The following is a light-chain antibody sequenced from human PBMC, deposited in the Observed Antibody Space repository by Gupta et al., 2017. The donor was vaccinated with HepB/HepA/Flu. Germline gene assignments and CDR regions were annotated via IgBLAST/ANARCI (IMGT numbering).Light chain of an antibody. CDR3: IQATNWPAT. J-gene: IGKJ1*01. Sequence: DVVLTTSPLSLLVTFGRPASISCRSSQSLAHSDRNTYLHWFQQRPGKSPRRLIYNVSNRETGVPDRFSGSGSGTDFTLTISRLQAEDVAVYYCIQATNWPATFGRGTKVEIK. CDR2: NVS. CDR1: QSLAHSDRNTY. V-gene: IGKV2-30*02.